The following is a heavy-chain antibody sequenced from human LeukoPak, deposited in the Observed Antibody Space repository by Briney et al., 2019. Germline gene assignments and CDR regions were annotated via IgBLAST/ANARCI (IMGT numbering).Heavy chain of an antibody. V-gene: IGHV1-18*01. CDR2: ISAYNGNT. CDR3: ARVQLRYFDVNWFDP. Sequence: ASVTVSCKASGYTFTSYGISWVRQAPGQGLEWMGWISAYNGNTNYAQKLQGRVTMTTDTSTSTAYMELRSLRSDDTAVYYCARVQLRYFDVNWFDPWGQGTLVTVSS. J-gene: IGHJ5*02. CDR1: GYTFTSYG. D-gene: IGHD3-9*01.